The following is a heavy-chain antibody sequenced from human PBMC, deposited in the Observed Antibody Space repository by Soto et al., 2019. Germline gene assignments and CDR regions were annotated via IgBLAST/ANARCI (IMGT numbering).Heavy chain of an antibody. CDR2: ISSSSSTI. CDR1: GFTVSSYS. J-gene: IGHJ4*02. V-gene: IGHV3-48*02. Sequence: GGSLRLSCAASGFTVSSYSMNWVRQAPGKGLEWVSYISSSSSTIYYADLVKGRFTISRDNAKNSLYLQMNSLRDEDTAVYYCTREGRGNSRFTSLGYWGQGTLVTVSS. D-gene: IGHD6-13*01. CDR3: TREGRGNSRFTSLGY.